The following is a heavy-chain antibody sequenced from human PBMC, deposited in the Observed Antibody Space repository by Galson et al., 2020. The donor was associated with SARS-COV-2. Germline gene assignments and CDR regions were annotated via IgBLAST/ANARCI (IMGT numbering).Heavy chain of an antibody. CDR2: FDPEAGET. CDR1: GYTLSDLS. D-gene: IGHD3-16*01. CDR3: APITFGGVGVGTFEI. Sequence: ASVKVSCKVSGYTLSDLSMHWVRQAPGKGLEWMGGFDPEAGETIYAQKFQGRVTMTEDISTDTAYMDFSSLRSDDTAVYYCAPITFGGVGVGTFEIWGQGTMVTVSS. J-gene: IGHJ3*02. V-gene: IGHV1-24*01.